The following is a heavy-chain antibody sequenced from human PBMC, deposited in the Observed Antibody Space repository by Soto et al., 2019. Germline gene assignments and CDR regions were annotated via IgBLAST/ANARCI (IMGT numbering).Heavy chain of an antibody. Sequence: HSETLSLTCAVYGGSFSGYYWSWIRQPPGKGLEWIGQINHSGSANYNPSLKSRVTISVHTSKSQFSLELSSVTAADTAVYYCARGLITGSHYSGGWYYFDSWGQGTQVTVSS. J-gene: IGHJ4*02. CDR3: ARGLITGSHYSGGWYYFDS. CDR1: GGSFSGYY. V-gene: IGHV4-34*01. D-gene: IGHD6-19*01. CDR2: INHSGSA.